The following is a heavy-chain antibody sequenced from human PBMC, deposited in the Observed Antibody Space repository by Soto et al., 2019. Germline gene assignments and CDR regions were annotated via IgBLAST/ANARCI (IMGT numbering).Heavy chain of an antibody. V-gene: IGHV1-69*01. CDR2: IIPIFDTV. J-gene: IGHJ6*02. Sequence: QVQLVQSGAEVKKPGSSVKVSCKAPGGAFTTYAISWVRQAPGQGLEWMGGIIPIFDTVNYAQRFQGRVTITADESTSTAYMELSSLRSEDTAMYYCVGYNWNDRGMDVWGQGTTVTVSS. D-gene: IGHD1-20*01. CDR3: VGYNWNDRGMDV. CDR1: GGAFTTYA.